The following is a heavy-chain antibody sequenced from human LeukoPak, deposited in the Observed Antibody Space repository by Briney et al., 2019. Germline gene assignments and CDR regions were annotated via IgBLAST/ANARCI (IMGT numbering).Heavy chain of an antibody. J-gene: IGHJ4*02. CDR2: VYYNGNT. CDR3: ARDSGYCGSTSCYDFDY. CDR1: GEPISSYY. V-gene: IGHV4-59*01. Sequence: PSETLSLTCTVSGEPISSYYWSWIRQAPGRGPEYIGNVYYNGNTNYNPSLKSRVAISVDASKNQFSLKLSSVTAADTAVYYCARDSGYCGSTSCYDFDYWGQGTLVTVSS. D-gene: IGHD2-2*01.